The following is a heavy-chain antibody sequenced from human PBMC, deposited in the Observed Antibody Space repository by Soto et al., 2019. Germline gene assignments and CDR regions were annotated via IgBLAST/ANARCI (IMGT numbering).Heavy chain of an antibody. CDR3: ARGLGYCSRTSCYIWFDH. D-gene: IGHD2-2*02. Sequence: GGSLRLSCAASGFTFSTYAMSWVRQAPGKGLEWVSAISGSGGSTYYADSVKGRFTISRDNSKNTLFLQMNSLRAEDTAVHYCARGLGYCSRTSCYIWFDHWGQGTLVTVSS. J-gene: IGHJ5*02. CDR1: GFTFSTYA. CDR2: ISGSGGST. V-gene: IGHV3-23*01.